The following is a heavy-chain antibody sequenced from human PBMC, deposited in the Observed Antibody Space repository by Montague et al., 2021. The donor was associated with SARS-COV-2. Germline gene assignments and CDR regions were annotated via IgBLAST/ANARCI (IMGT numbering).Heavy chain of an antibody. Sequence: SETLSLTCTVSGASMSGSYWGWVRQPPGKGPEWIGNIYSSGSTHYNPSLKSRVTISVDTSKSQFSLRLTSVTAADTAVYYRVREGRRSAYAMDYWGQGTLVTVSS. V-gene: IGHV4-59*01. CDR1: GASMSGSY. CDR2: IYSSGST. CDR3: VREGRRSAYAMDY. J-gene: IGHJ4*02. D-gene: IGHD3-22*01.